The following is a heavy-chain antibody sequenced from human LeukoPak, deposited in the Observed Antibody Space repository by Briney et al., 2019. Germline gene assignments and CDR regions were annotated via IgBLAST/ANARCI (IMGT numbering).Heavy chain of an antibody. CDR1: GYTLTSYF. Sequence: ASVKVSCKASGYTLTSYFLHWVRQAPGQGLEWLGIINPTSGSTTYAQKFLGRVTVTRDRSTSTVYMELNSLRSEDTAVYYCARDGGYSSGYYRGLYWGQGTLVTVSS. CDR3: ARDGGYSSGYYRGLY. J-gene: IGHJ4*02. V-gene: IGHV1-46*01. D-gene: IGHD6-19*01. CDR2: INPTSGST.